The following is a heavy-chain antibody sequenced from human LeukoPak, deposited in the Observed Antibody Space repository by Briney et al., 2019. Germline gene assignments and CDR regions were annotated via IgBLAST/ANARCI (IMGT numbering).Heavy chain of an antibody. CDR3: ARRKIFDY. CDR2: INPNSGGT. V-gene: IGHV1-2*02. J-gene: IGHJ4*02. CDR1: GYTFTSYG. Sequence: ASVKVSCKASGYTFTSYGISWVRQAPGQGLEWMGWINPNSGGTNYAQKFQGRVTMTRDTSISTAYMELSRLRSDDTAVYYCARRKIFDYWGQGTLVTVSS.